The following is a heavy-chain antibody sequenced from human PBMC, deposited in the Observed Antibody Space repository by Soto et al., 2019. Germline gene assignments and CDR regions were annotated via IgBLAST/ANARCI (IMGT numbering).Heavy chain of an antibody. D-gene: IGHD6-13*01. J-gene: IGHJ4*02. Sequence: VGSLRLSCAASGFTFSRYLMSWVRQAPGKGLEWVANIKQDGSEIYYVDSVKGRFTISRDNAKNSLYLQMNSLRAEDTAVYYCARAGGRSSWYADYWGQGTLVTVSS. V-gene: IGHV3-7*01. CDR3: ARAGGRSSWYADY. CDR1: GFTFSRYL. CDR2: IKQDGSEI.